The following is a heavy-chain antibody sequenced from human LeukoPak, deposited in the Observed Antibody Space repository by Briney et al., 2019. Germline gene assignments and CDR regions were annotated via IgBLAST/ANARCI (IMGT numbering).Heavy chain of an antibody. V-gene: IGHV3-30*18. CDR1: GFTFSSYG. CDR3: AKSRSAYPRVDGYM. Sequence: GGSLRLSCAASGFTFSSYGMHWVRQAPGKGLEWVAVISYDGSNKYYADSVKGRFTISRDNSKSTLYLQMNSLRAEDTALYYCAKSRSAYPRVDGYMWGQGTMVTVSS. CDR2: ISYDGSNK. D-gene: IGHD3-3*01. J-gene: IGHJ3*02.